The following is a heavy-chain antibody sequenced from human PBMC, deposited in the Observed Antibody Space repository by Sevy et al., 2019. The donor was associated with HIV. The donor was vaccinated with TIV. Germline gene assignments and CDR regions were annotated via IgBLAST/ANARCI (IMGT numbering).Heavy chain of an antibody. D-gene: IGHD3-22*01. J-gene: IGHJ4*02. CDR1: GFTFSSYA. CDR3: ARKYDSSGYFDY. Sequence: GGSLRLSCAASGFTFSSYAMHWVRQAPGKGLEWVSGISGSGGSGDKTNYADSVKGRFTISRDDSKNSLYLHLNSLRAEDTAIYYCARKYDSSGYFDYWGQGTLVTVSS. V-gene: IGHV3-23*01. CDR2: ISGSGGSGDKT.